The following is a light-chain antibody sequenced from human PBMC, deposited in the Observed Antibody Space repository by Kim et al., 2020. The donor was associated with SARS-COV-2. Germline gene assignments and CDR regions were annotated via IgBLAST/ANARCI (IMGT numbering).Light chain of an antibody. J-gene: IGKJ5*01. Sequence: DIQMTQSPSSLSASVGDRVTITCRASQGIRTYVAWYQQKPGKVPEVLIYAASILQSGVPPRFSGGGSGTDFALTISSLQPEDVATYYCQNYNSGPPTFGQGTRLEIK. CDR2: AAS. CDR1: QGIRTY. CDR3: QNYNSGPPT. V-gene: IGKV1-27*01.